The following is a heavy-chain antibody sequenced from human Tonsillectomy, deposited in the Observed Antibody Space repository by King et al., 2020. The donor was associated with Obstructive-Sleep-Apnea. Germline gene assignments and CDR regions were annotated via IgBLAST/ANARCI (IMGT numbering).Heavy chain of an antibody. CDR2: VSTDGRRQ. V-gene: IGHV3-30*14. Sequence: QVQLEESGGDVVRPGTSLTLSCIASGFTFSNFEINWVREAPGKGLEWVTRVSTDGRRQNYADSVKCRFTISRDNSKNTVYLQMNNLRPDDTAMYYCARDFDYWGQGTLVTVSP. CDR3: ARDFDY. CDR1: GFTFSNFE. J-gene: IGHJ4*02.